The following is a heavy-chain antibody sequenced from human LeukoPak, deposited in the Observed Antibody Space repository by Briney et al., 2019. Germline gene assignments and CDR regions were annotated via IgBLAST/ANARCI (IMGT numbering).Heavy chain of an antibody. V-gene: IGHV4-38-2*02. D-gene: IGHD1-14*01. CDR3: ARVRRTFYYYMDV. CDR2: ILHSGST. CDR1: GYSISSGYY. Sequence: SETLSLTCTVSGYSISSGYYWGWIRQPPGKGLEWIGNILHSGSTYYNPSLKSRVTISLDTSKNQFSLKLSSVTAADTAVYYCARVRRTFYYYMDVWGKGTTVTVSS. J-gene: IGHJ6*03.